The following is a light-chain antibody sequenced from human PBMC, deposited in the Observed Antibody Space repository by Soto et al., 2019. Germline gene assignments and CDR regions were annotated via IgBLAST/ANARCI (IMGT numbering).Light chain of an antibody. CDR1: SSDVGCYNY. V-gene: IGLV2-11*01. Sequence: QSALTQPRSVSGSPGQSVTISCTGTSSDVGCYNYVSWYQQHPGKAPKVMIYDVSKRPSGVPDRFSGSKSGNTASLTISGLQAEDEADYYCCSYAGSYTFGVFGGGTKLTVL. J-gene: IGLJ2*01. CDR2: DVS. CDR3: CSYAGSYTFGV.